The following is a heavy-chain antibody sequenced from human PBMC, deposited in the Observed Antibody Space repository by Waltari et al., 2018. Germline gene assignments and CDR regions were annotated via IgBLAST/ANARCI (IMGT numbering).Heavy chain of an antibody. V-gene: IGHV6-1*01. CDR2: TFYRSKWYN. J-gene: IGHJ4*02. CDR1: GDSVSRNSAA. Sequence: QLQQSGPGLVKPSQTLSLTCAISGDSVSRNSAAWNWIRETPSRGLEWLGRTFYRSKWYNDYAVSVRSRITINPDTSKNQFALQLNSVTPEDTAVYYCAREGVVGTAFAFWGQGTLVTVSS. CDR3: AREGVVGTAFAF. D-gene: IGHD2-21*02.